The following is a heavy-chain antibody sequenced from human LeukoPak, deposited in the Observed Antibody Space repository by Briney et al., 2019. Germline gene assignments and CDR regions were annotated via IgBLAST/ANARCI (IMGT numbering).Heavy chain of an antibody. J-gene: IGHJ5*02. CDR1: GYTFTTYG. CDR2: INVYNGNT. D-gene: IGHD1-14*01. V-gene: IGHV1-18*01. Sequence: WASVKLSCKASGYTFTTYGISWVRQAPGQGLEWMGWINVYNGNTNYAHTVQGRVTMTTETSTNTAYKQSTMPASDDTAESYCARVSVNRKDEGSSNWFDPWGQGTLVTVSS. CDR3: ARVSVNRKDEGSSNWFDP.